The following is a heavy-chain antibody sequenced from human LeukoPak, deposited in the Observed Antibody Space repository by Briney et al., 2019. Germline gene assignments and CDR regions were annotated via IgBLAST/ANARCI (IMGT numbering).Heavy chain of an antibody. CDR2: INHSGST. Sequence: SETLSLTCAVYGGSFSGYYWSWIRQPPGKGLEWIGEINHSGSTNYNPSLKGRVTISVDTSKNQFSLKLSSVTAADTAVYYCARGGIVVVPAAIPHNWFDPWGQGTLVTVSS. J-gene: IGHJ5*02. CDR1: GGSFSGYY. V-gene: IGHV4-34*01. D-gene: IGHD2-2*01. CDR3: ARGGIVVVPAAIPHNWFDP.